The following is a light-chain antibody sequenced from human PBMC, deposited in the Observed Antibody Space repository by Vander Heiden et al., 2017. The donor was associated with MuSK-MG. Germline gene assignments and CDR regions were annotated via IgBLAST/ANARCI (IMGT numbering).Light chain of an antibody. J-gene: IGLJ1*01. CDR2: EVS. CDR3: CSYASSNNFV. Sequence: QSALTQPPSASGSPGQSVTISCTGTSSDVGADNYVSWYQQHPGNAPILMIYEVSKRPAGVPDRFSGSKSGNTASLTISGLQAEDEADYYCCSYASSNNFVFGTGTKLTVL. V-gene: IGLV2-8*01. CDR1: SSDVGADNY.